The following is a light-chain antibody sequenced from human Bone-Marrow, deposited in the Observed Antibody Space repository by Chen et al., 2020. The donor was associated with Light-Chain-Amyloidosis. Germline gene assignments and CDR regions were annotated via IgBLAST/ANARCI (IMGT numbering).Light chain of an antibody. CDR3: SSFTSSSSYV. CDR2: AVS. V-gene: IGLV2-14*01. J-gene: IGLJ1*01. CDR1: SGDVGTYND. Sequence: QSALTQPASASGPPGQAIPLSFTGTSGDVGTYNDVSWYQQHPGKAPKVMIYAVSNRPSGVSNRFSGSESGNTASLTISGLQAEDEADYYCSSFTSSSSYVFEPGTKVTVL.